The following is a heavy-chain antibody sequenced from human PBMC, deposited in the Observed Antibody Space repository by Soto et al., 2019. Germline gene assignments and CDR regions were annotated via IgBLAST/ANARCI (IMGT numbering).Heavy chain of an antibody. V-gene: IGHV4-38-2*02. D-gene: IGHD1-26*01. Sequence: SETLSLTCTVSGFSISSGYYWGCVRQPPGKGLEWIGSMYQSGTTYYNPSLKSRVTISINTSKNQFSLKLTSVTAADTAVYYCARDWYRDGYKGGYFDYWGQGTLVTVSS. J-gene: IGHJ4*02. CDR1: GFSISSGYY. CDR2: MYQSGTT. CDR3: ARDWYRDGYKGGYFDY.